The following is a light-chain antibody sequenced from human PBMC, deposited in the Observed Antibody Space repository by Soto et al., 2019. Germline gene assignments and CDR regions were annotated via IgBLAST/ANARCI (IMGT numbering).Light chain of an antibody. CDR3: QQYGSSPRT. CDR2: GAS. CDR1: QSVSSSY. Sequence: PGERATLSCRASQSVSSSYLAWYQQKPGQAPRLLIYGASSRATGIPDRFSGSGSGTDFTLTISRLEPEDFAVYYCQQYGSSPRTFGQGTKGDIK. V-gene: IGKV3-20*01. J-gene: IGKJ1*01.